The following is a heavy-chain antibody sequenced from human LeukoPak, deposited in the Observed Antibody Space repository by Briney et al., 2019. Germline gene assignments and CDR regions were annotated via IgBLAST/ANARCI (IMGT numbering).Heavy chain of an antibody. V-gene: IGHV1-18*04. CDR3: PRDGYSYGERWFDP. Sequence: ASVKVSCKASGYTFTSYGISWVRQAPGQGLEWMGWISAYNGNTNYAQKLQGRVTMTTDTFTSTAYMELRSLRSDDTAVYYCPRDGYSYGERWFDPWGQGTLVTVSS. J-gene: IGHJ5*02. CDR1: GYTFTSYG. D-gene: IGHD5-18*01. CDR2: ISAYNGNT.